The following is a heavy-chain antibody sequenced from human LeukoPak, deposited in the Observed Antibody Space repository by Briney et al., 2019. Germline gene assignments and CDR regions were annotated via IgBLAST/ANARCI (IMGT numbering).Heavy chain of an antibody. CDR2: ISYDGSNK. D-gene: IGHD3-22*01. CDR1: GLTFSSYA. J-gene: IGHJ4*02. CDR3: ARDRGFMIVVVTLDY. Sequence: HPGGSLRLSCAASGLTFSSYAMHWVRHAPGKGREWVAVISYDGSNKYYADSVKGRFTISRDNSKNPLYLQMNSLRAEGTAVYYCARDRGFMIVVVTLDYWGQRTLVTVSS. V-gene: IGHV3-30*04.